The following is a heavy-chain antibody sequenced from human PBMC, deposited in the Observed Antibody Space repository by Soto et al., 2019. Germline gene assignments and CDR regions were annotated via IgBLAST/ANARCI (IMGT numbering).Heavy chain of an antibody. CDR2: IYPGDSDT. J-gene: IGHJ6*02. CDR1: GYSFTSYW. V-gene: IGHV5-51*01. Sequence: PGESLKISCKGSGYSFTSYWIGWVRQMPGKGLEWMGIIYPGDSDTRYSPSFQGQVTISADKSISTVYLQWSSLKASDTAMNYCARHWGYCSSTSCHRAYYYGMDVWGQGTTVTVSS. D-gene: IGHD2-2*01. CDR3: ARHWGYCSSTSCHRAYYYGMDV.